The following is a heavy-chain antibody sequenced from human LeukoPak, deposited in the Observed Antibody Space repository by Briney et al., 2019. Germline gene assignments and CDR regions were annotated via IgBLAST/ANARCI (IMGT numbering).Heavy chain of an antibody. CDR1: GGSISSNY. CDR3: ARDGEYSRVADY. Sequence: SETLSLTYSVSGGSISSNYWSWIRQSPGKGLEWIGYIYYRGSTNYNPSLKSRVTISVDTSKNQFSPKVSSVTAADTAVYYCARDGEYSRVADYWGQGTLVTVSS. CDR2: IYYRGST. V-gene: IGHV4-59*01. D-gene: IGHD6-6*01. J-gene: IGHJ4*02.